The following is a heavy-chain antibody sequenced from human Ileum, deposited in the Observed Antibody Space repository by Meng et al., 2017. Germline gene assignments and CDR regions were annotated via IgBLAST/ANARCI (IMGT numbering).Heavy chain of an antibody. J-gene: IGHJ4*02. CDR1: GYTFTTYG. D-gene: IGHD1-1*01. CDR3: AREGAYNGGDY. CDR2: MNTDKGNT. Sequence: QVQLVQSGAEVEKAWASVKVSCKASGYTFTTYGISWVRQAPGQGLEWMGWMNTDKGNTNYAQKFQGRVTMTRDTSTSTDYMELRSLRSDDTAVYYCAREGAYNGGDYWGQGTLVTVSS. V-gene: IGHV1-18*01.